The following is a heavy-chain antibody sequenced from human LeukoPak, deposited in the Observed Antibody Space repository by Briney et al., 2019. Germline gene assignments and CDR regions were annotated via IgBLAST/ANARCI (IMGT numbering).Heavy chain of an antibody. D-gene: IGHD4-17*01. V-gene: IGHV1-24*01. CDR3: ATDRRHGLRGDYYFDY. CDR1: GYTLTELS. J-gene: IGHJ4*02. Sequence: ASVKVSCKVSGYTLTELSMHWVRQAPGKGLEWMGGFDPEDGETIYAQKFQGRVTMTEDTSTDTAYMELSSLRSEDTAVYYCATDRRHGLRGDYYFDYWGRGTLVTVSS. CDR2: FDPEDGET.